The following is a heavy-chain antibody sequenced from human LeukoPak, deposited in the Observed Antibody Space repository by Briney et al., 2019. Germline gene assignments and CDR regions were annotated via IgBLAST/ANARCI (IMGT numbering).Heavy chain of an antibody. CDR3: ARAPPATAIYFDY. D-gene: IGHD2-2*02. J-gene: IGHJ4*02. CDR1: GYTFTSYD. Sequence: ASVKVSCKASGYTFTSYDINWVRQATGQGLEWMGWMNPNSGNTGYAQKFQGRVTMTRNTSISTAYMELSSLRSEDTAVYYCARAPPATAIYFDYWGQGTLVTVSS. V-gene: IGHV1-8*01. CDR2: MNPNSGNT.